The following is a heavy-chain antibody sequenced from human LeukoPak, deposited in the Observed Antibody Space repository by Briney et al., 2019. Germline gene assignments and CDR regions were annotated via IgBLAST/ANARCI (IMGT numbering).Heavy chain of an antibody. J-gene: IGHJ4*02. CDR1: GFTFSSYW. D-gene: IGHD6-13*01. V-gene: IGHV3-23*01. Sequence: GGSLRLSCAASGFTFSSYWMSWVRQAPGKGLEWVSGISGNSGTTYYADSVKGRFTISRDNSKNTLYLQMNSLRAEDTAVYYCAKRGGMYPAHYFDYWGQGTLVTVSS. CDR2: ISGNSGTT. CDR3: AKRGGMYPAHYFDY.